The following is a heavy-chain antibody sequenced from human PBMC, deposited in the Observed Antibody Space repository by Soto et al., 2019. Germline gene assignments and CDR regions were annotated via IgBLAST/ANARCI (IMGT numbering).Heavy chain of an antibody. J-gene: IGHJ4*02. CDR2: IKSKGNGGTA. CDR3: TTVFVWGSYRPQLFDY. V-gene: IGHV3-15*01. D-gene: IGHD3-16*02. CDR1: GFTINNAW. Sequence: GGSLRLSCAASGFTINNAWMSWVRQAPGKGLERVGRIKSKGNGGTADYAAPVKGRFTISRDDSKNTLYLQMNSLKTEDTAVYYCTTVFVWGSYRPQLFDYWGQGTLVTVSS.